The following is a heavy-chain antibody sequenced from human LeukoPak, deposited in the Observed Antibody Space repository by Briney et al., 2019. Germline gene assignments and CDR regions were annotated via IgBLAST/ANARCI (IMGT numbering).Heavy chain of an antibody. CDR3: ARSPHYDFWSGYYTGGDY. CDR1: GFTFSSYS. V-gene: IGHV3-48*04. J-gene: IGHJ4*02. D-gene: IGHD3-3*01. CDR2: ISSSSSTI. Sequence: GGSLRLSCAASGFTFSSYSMNWVRQAPGKGLERVSYISSSSSTIYYADSVTGRFTISRDNGKNSLYLQMNSLRAEDTAVYYCARSPHYDFWSGYYTGGDYWGQGTLFTVSS.